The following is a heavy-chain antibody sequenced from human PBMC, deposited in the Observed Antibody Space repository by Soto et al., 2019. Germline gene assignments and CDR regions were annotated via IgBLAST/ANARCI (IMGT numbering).Heavy chain of an antibody. D-gene: IGHD2-2*01. CDR2: IIPIFGTA. Sequence: QVQLVQSGAEVKKPGSSVKVSCKASGGTFSSYAISWVRQAPGQGLEWMGGIIPIFGTANYAQKFQGRVTITADESTCTAYMELSSLRSEDTAVYYCARTIVVVPAVPRHRYYGMDVWGQGTTVTVSS. V-gene: IGHV1-69*01. J-gene: IGHJ6*02. CDR1: GGTFSSYA. CDR3: ARTIVVVPAVPRHRYYGMDV.